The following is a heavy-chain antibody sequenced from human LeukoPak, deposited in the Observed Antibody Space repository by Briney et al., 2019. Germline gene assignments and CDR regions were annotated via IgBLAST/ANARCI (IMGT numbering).Heavy chain of an antibody. Sequence: GGSLRLSCAASGFTFSSYSMNWVRQAPGKGLEWVSSISSSSSYIYDADSVNGRFTISRDNAKSALYLQMNSLRAEDTAVYYCARDYGPYCSSTSCYAFDIWGQGTMVTVSS. CDR2: ISSSSSYI. CDR1: GFTFSSYS. D-gene: IGHD2-2*01. V-gene: IGHV3-21*01. CDR3: ARDYGPYCSSTSCYAFDI. J-gene: IGHJ3*02.